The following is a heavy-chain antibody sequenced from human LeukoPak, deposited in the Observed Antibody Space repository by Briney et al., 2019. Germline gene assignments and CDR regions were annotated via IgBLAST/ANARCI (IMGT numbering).Heavy chain of an antibody. V-gene: IGHV4-39*07. CDR1: GGSISSSSYY. CDR3: ASGNRWELLSPFDY. J-gene: IGHJ4*02. CDR2: IYYSEST. D-gene: IGHD1-26*01. Sequence: SETLSLTCTVSGGSISSSSYYWGWIRQPPGKGLEWIGSIYYSESTYYNPSLKSRVTISVDTSKNQFSLKLSSVTAADTAVYYCASGNRWELLSPFDYWGQGTLVTVSS.